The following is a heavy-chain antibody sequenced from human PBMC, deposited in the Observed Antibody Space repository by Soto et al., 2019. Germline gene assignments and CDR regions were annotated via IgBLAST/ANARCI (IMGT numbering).Heavy chain of an antibody. CDR3: ARGIAAAGIIFPWWFDP. V-gene: IGHV4-59*01. J-gene: IGHJ5*02. CDR2: IYYSGST. D-gene: IGHD6-13*01. Sequence: AETLSLTCTVSGGSISSYYWSWIRQPPGTGLEWIGYIYYSGSTNYNPSLKSRATISVDTSKHQFSLKLSSVTAADTAVYYCARGIAAAGIIFPWWFDPWGQGTLVTVSS. CDR1: GGSISSYY.